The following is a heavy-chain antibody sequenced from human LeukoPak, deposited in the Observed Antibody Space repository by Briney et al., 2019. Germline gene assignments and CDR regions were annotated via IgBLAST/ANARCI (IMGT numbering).Heavy chain of an antibody. CDR3: ARGDYGGFVDY. J-gene: IGHJ4*02. CDR1: GGSFSGYY. Sequence: PSETLSLTCAVYGGSFSGYYWSWIRQPPGEGLKWIGEINHSRSTNYNPSLKSRVTISVDTSKNQFSLKLSSVTAADTAVYYCARGDYGGFVDYWGQGTLVTVSS. V-gene: IGHV4-34*01. CDR2: INHSRST. D-gene: IGHD4-23*01.